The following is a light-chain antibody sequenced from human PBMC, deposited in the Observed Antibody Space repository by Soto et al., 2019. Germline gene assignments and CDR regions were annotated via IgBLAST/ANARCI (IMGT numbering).Light chain of an antibody. CDR3: QQYNAYPWT. Sequence: DMQITQSPSTLSASVVDRVTITCRASQSISSWLAWYQQKPGKAPKLLIYKASTLESGVPSNFSGSGSGTEFSLTISSLQPEDFATYYCQQYNAYPWTFGQGTKVDI. V-gene: IGKV1-5*03. J-gene: IGKJ1*01. CDR1: QSISSW. CDR2: KAS.